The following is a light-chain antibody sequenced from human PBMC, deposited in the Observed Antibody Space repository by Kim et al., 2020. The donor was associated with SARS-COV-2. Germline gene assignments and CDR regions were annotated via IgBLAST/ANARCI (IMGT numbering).Light chain of an antibody. CDR1: KLGEKN. CDR2: QDT. CDR3: QTWDSITVV. J-gene: IGLJ2*01. V-gene: IGLV3-1*01. Sequence: VSPEQTASITCSGDKLGEKNACWYQQKPGRSPVLVIYQDTKRPSGIPERFSGSNSGNTATLTISGTQAMDEADYYCQTWDSITVVFGGGTQLTVL.